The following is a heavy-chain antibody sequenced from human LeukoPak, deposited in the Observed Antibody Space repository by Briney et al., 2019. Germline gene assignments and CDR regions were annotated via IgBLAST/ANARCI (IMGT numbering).Heavy chain of an antibody. J-gene: IGHJ4*02. CDR3: ASRAGGY. V-gene: IGHV1-24*01. Sequence: ASAKVSCKVSGHTFTELSMHWVRQAPGKGLEWMGGFDPEDGETIYAQKFQGRVTMTEDTSTDTAYMELSSLKSEDTAVYYCASRAGGYWGQGTLVTVSS. CDR1: GHTFTELS. D-gene: IGHD3-10*01. CDR2: FDPEDGET.